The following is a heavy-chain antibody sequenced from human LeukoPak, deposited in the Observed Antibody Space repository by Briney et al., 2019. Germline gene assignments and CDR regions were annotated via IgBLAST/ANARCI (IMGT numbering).Heavy chain of an antibody. CDR3: ARGAIEMAATNAFDI. D-gene: IGHD5-24*01. CDR1: GYSFTNYW. CDR2: IYPGDSDT. J-gene: IGHJ3*02. Sequence: GESLKISCKGSGYSFTNYWIGWVRQMPGKGLDWMGIIYPGDSDTRYSPSFQGQVTIPVDKSINTAYLQRNSLTASDTAMYYCARGAIEMAATNAFDIWGQGTMVTVSS. V-gene: IGHV5-51*01.